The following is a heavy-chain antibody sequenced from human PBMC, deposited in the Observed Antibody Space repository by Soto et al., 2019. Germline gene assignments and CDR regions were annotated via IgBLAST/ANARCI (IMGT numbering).Heavy chain of an antibody. CDR1: GYSFTTYW. CDR2: IYPGDSDT. CDR3: ARKDSSSVFDY. D-gene: IGHD3-22*01. Sequence: GESLKISYNGSGYSFTTYWVGWVRQMPGKGLEWMGIIYPGDSDTRYSPSFQGQVTISADKYISTAYLQWSSLKASDTAMYYCARKDSSSVFDYWGQGTLVTVSS. V-gene: IGHV5-51*01. J-gene: IGHJ4*02.